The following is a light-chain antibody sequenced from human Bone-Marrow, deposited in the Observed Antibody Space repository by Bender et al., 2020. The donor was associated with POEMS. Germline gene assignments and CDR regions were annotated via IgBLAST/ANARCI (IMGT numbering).Light chain of an antibody. CDR3: QTWGPGIRV. J-gene: IGLJ3*02. CDR2: INRDGSH. Sequence: QLILTQSPSASASLGASVKLTCTLSSEHSRYAIAWHQQQPQKGPRFLLKINRDGSHVKGDGIPDRFSGSLSGPERYLTISSLQSEDEADYQCQTWGPGIRVFGGGTQLTVL. CDR1: SEHSRYA. V-gene: IGLV4-69*01.